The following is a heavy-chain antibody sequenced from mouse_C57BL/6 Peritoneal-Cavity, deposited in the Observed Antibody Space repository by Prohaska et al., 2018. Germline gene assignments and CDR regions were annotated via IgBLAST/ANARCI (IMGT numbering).Heavy chain of an antibody. Sequence: TEYNEKFKGKATLTSDTSSSTAYMQLSSLTSEDSAIYFCARYGATVVAKRDYAMDYWGQGTSVTVSS. J-gene: IGHJ4*01. D-gene: IGHD1-1*01. CDR3: ARYGATVVAKRDYAMDY. CDR2: T. V-gene: IGHV1-58*01.